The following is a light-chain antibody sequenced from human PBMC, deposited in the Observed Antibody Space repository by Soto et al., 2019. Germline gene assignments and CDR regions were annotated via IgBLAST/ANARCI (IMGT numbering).Light chain of an antibody. CDR1: HSVSSNS. CDR2: DAS. CDR3: QQYGSSPSIT. Sequence: EIVFTQSPGTLSLSPGATATLSCRANHSVSSNSLAWYQQKPGQAPRLLMYDASSRATGIPDRFSGSGSGTDFTLTISRLEPEDFAVYYCQQYGSSPSITFGQGTRLEIK. V-gene: IGKV3-20*01. J-gene: IGKJ5*01.